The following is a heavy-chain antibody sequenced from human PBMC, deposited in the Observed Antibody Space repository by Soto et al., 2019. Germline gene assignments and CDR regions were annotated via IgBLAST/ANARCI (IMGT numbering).Heavy chain of an antibody. CDR3: ARGPGGAFDI. D-gene: IGHD1-26*01. CDR1: GGSFSGYY. Sequence: QVQLQQWGAGLLKPSETLSLTCAVYGGSFSGYYWSWIRQPPGKGLEWIGEINHSGNTNYNPSLKSRVTISVDTSKNQFSLKLSSVTAADTAVYYCARGPGGAFDIWGQGTMVTVSS. V-gene: IGHV4-34*01. J-gene: IGHJ3*02. CDR2: INHSGNT.